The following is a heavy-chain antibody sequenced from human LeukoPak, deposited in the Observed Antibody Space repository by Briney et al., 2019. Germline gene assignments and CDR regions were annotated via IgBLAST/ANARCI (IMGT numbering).Heavy chain of an antibody. CDR1: GFTFINYG. CDR2: IRASGDRT. V-gene: IGHV3-23*01. J-gene: IGHJ4*02. D-gene: IGHD2-15*01. CDR3: AVLAVPAVGY. Sequence: GGSLRLSCVVSGFTFINYGMSWVRQAPGKGLEWVSTIRASGDRTYYAESVKGRFTMSGDKSKNTLYLQMSNLRAEDTAVYHCAVLAVPAVGYWGQGTLVIVSS.